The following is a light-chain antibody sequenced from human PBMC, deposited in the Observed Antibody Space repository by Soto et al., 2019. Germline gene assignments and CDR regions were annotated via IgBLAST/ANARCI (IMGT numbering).Light chain of an antibody. CDR3: QHKDQLQYT. CDR1: QRIGSN. V-gene: IGKV3-15*01. Sequence: DIVMPQSPATLSGSPGEGATLSSRASQRIGSNLAWYQQKPGQAPRLLIYTSSTRATGVPARFSGSGSGTQFTLTISSLQSEDFALHYCQHKDQLQYTFGQGTRLEIK. J-gene: IGKJ2*01. CDR2: TSS.